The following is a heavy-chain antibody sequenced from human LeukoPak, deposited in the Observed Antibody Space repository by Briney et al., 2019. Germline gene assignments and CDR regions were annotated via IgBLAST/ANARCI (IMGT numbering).Heavy chain of an antibody. D-gene: IGHD3-22*01. J-gene: IGHJ5*02. V-gene: IGHV3-33*08. CDR2: IWYDGSNK. CDR3: ARESHDSGYYYRWFDP. Sequence: GRSLRLSCAASGFTFNNYGMHWVRQAPGKGLEWVAVIWYDGSNKYYADSVKGRFTISRDDSKNTLYLQMNSLRAEDTAVYYCARESHDSGYYYRWFDPWGQGTLVTVSS. CDR1: GFTFNNYG.